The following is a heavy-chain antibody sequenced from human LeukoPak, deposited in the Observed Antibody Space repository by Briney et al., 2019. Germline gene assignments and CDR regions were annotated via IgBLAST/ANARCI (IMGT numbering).Heavy chain of an antibody. CDR3: AKDTALGYCTNGVCYTGVY. Sequence: GRSLRLSCAASGFTFDDYAMHWVRQAPGKGLEWVSGISWNSGSIDYADSVKGRFTIYRDNAKNSLYLQMNSLRAEDTALYYCAKDTALGYCTNGVCYTGVYWGQGTLVTVSS. CDR2: ISWNSGSI. D-gene: IGHD2-8*01. CDR1: GFTFDDYA. V-gene: IGHV3-9*01. J-gene: IGHJ4*02.